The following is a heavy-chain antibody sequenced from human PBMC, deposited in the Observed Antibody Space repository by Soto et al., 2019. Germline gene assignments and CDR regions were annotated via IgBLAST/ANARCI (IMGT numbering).Heavy chain of an antibody. CDR3: ARQIYDSDTGPNFQYYFDS. Sequence: GESLKISCKGSGYSFAGYWITWVRQKPGKGLEWMGRIDPSGSQTYYSPSFRGHVTISATKSITTVFLQWSSLRASDTAMYYCARQIYDSDTGPNFQYYFDSWGRGTPVTVSS. CDR1: GYSFAGYW. J-gene: IGHJ4*02. CDR2: IDPSGSQT. V-gene: IGHV5-10-1*01. D-gene: IGHD3-22*01.